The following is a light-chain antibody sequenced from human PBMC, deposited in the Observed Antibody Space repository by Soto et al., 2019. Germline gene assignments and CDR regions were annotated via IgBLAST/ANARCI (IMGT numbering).Light chain of an antibody. V-gene: IGLV2-14*01. CDR3: SSYTSDTTRV. Sequence: QSVLTQPASVSGSPGQSITISCTGTSSDIGGYNYVSWFQQHPGKAPKLMIYEVNNRPSGVSNRFSGSKSGNSASLTISGLQAEDEADYYCSSYTSDTTRVFGGGTK. CDR1: SSDIGGYNY. CDR2: EVN. J-gene: IGLJ3*02.